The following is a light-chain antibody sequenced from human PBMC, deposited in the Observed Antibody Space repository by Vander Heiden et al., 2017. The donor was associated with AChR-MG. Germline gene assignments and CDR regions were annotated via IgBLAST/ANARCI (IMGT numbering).Light chain of an antibody. CDR1: SGYSNYN. CDR2: VGTGGIVG. Sequence: QPALPQPPSASASLGAPATPTCTPSSGYSNYNVDWYQQRPGKGPRFVMRVGTGGIVGSKGDGIPDLFSVLGSGLNRNLTIKNIQEEDESDYHCGADHGNGSDCVYVFGTGTKVTGL. CDR3: GADHGNGSDCVYV. J-gene: IGLJ1*01. V-gene: IGLV9-49*01.